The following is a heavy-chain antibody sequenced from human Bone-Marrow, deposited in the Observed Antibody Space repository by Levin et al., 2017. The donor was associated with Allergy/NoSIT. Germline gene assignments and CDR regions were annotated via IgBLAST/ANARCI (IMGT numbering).Heavy chain of an antibody. CDR1: GYTFTGYY. CDR2: INPNSGGT. V-gene: IGHV1-2*02. CDR3: ARDTASMITFGGVIVIPSYYCYGMDV. Sequence: ASVKVSCKASGYTFTGYYMHWVRQAPGQGLEWMGWINPNSGGTNYAQKFQGRVTMTRDTSISTAYMELSRLRSDDTAVYYCARDTASMITFGGVIVIPSYYCYGMDVWGQGTTVTVSS. D-gene: IGHD3-16*02. J-gene: IGHJ6*02.